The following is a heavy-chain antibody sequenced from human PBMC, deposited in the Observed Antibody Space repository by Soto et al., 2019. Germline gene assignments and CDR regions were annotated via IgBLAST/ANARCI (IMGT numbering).Heavy chain of an antibody. CDR1: GGSISYNSYD. CDR2: IFYTGTT. D-gene: IGHD2-2*01. V-gene: IGHV4-39*02. Sequence: PSETLSLTCSVSGGSISYNSYDWGWIRQPPGKGLEWIGGIFYTGTTYYSPSLKDRVTMSMDTSKNSFSVNLTSVTAADTAVYSCARLVVVAPVANVWGQGTLVTVSS. J-gene: IGHJ4*02. CDR3: ARLVVVAPVANV.